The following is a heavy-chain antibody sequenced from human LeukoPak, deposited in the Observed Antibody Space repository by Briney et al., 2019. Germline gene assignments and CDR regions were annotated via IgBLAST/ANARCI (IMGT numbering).Heavy chain of an antibody. V-gene: IGHV3-9*01. Sequence: GGSLRLSCAASGFTFDEYAIHWVRQAPGKGLEWVSGISWNSGIIGYADSVKGRFTISRDNAKNSLYLQMNSLRAEDTALYYCAKDKSHSSWTSRYYYYALDVWGQGTTVTVSS. CDR3: AKDKSHSSWTSRYYYYALDV. CDR2: ISWNSGII. J-gene: IGHJ6*02. D-gene: IGHD6-19*01. CDR1: GFTFDEYA.